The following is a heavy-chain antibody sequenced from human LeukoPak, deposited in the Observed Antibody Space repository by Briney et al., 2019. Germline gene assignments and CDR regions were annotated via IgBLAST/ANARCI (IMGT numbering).Heavy chain of an antibody. CDR3: AREFVVVPAAILYGMDV. V-gene: IGHV4-61*01. J-gene: IGHJ6*02. D-gene: IGHD2-2*01. CDR1: GGSVSSDSYY. Sequence: SETLSLTCTVSGGSVSSDSYYWSWIRQPPGKGLEWIGYIYYSGSTNYNPSLKSRVTISVDTSKNQFSLKLSSVTAADTAVYHCAREFVVVPAAILYGMDVWGQGTTVTVSS. CDR2: IYYSGST.